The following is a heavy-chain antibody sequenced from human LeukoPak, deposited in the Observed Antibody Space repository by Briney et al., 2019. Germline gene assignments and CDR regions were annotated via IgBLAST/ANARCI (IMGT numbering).Heavy chain of an antibody. CDR1: GFTFSIYD. J-gene: IGHJ4*02. V-gene: IGHV3-13*01. CDR3: ARGGQQLGEFDC. D-gene: IGHD6-13*01. CDR2: IGTAGDT. Sequence: AGGSLRLSCAASGFTFSIYDMHWVRQATGKGLEWVSAIGTAGDTYYPGSVKGRFPISRENAKNSLYLQMNSLRAGDTAVYYCARGGQQLGEFDCWGQGTLVTVSS.